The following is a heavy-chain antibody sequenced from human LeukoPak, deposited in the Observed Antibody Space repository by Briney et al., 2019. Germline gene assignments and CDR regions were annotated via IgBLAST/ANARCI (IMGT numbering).Heavy chain of an antibody. CDR3: ASFSSGWYEDY. Sequence: PSETLSLTCAVYGGSFSGYYWSWIRQPPGKGLEWIWEINHSGSTNYNPSLKSRVTISVDTSKNQFSLKLSSVTAADTAVYYCASFSSGWYEDYWGQGTLVTVSS. D-gene: IGHD6-19*01. CDR2: INHSGST. V-gene: IGHV4-34*01. CDR1: GGSFSGYY. J-gene: IGHJ4*02.